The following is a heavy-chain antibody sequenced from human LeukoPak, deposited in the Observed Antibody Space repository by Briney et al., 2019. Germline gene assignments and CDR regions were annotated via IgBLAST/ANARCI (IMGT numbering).Heavy chain of an antibody. D-gene: IGHD4/OR15-4a*01. CDR1: GGSFSGYY. J-gene: IGHJ3*02. CDR2: INHSGST. V-gene: IGHV4-34*01. Sequence: SETLSLTCAVYGGSFSGYYWSWIRQPPGKGLEWIGEINHSGSTNYNPSLKSRVTISVDTSKNQFSLKLSSVTAADTAVYYCARELYGGIPGGIWGQGTMVTVSS. CDR3: ARELYGGIPGGI.